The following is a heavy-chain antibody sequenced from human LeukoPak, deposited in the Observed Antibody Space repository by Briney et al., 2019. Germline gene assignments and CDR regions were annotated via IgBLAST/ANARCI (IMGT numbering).Heavy chain of an antibody. Sequence: PGGSLRLSCAASGFTFSSYSMNWVRQAPGKGLEWVSYISSSSSTIYYADSVKGRFTISRDNAKNTVYLQMNSLRAEDTAMYYCARELGGFDCWGQGTLVTVSS. J-gene: IGHJ4*02. V-gene: IGHV3-48*01. CDR2: ISSSSSTI. CDR1: GFTFSSYS. CDR3: ARELGGFDC.